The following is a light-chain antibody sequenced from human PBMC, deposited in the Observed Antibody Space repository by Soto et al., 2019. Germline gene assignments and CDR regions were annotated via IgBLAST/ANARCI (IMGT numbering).Light chain of an antibody. CDR3: QQYNNWPLT. CDR2: GAS. J-gene: IGKJ4*01. Sequence: EIVMTQSPATLSVSQGERATLSCRASQSVSSNLAWYQQKPGQAPRLLIYGASTRATGIPARFSGSGCGREFTLTISSLQSEDFAVYCCQQYNNWPLTFGGGAKVDIK. CDR1: QSVSSN. V-gene: IGKV3-15*01.